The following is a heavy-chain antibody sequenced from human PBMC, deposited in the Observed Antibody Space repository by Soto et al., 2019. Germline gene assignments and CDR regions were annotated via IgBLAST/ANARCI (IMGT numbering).Heavy chain of an antibody. Sequence: GASVKVSCKASGYTFTSYGISWVRQAPGQGLEWMGWISAYNGNTNYAQKLQGRVTMTTDTPTSTAYMELRSLRSDDTAVYYCARALVFPWDTAMVSDYYYGMDVWGQGTTVTVSS. CDR3: ARALVFPWDTAMVSDYYYGMDV. CDR1: GYTFTSYG. V-gene: IGHV1-18*01. CDR2: ISAYNGNT. D-gene: IGHD5-18*01. J-gene: IGHJ6*02.